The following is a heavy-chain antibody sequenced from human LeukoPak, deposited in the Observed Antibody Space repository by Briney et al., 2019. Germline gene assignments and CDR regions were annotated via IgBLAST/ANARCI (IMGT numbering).Heavy chain of an antibody. CDR1: GGSISSYY. J-gene: IGHJ5*02. D-gene: IGHD2-21*02. CDR2: IYYSGST. V-gene: IGHV4-59*01. Sequence: SETLSLTCTVSGGSISSYYWSWIRQPPGKGLEWIGYIYYSGSTNYNPSLKSRVTISVDTSKNQFSLKLSSVTAADTAVYYCARAVVVTATNWFDPWGQGTLVTVSS. CDR3: ARAVVVTATNWFDP.